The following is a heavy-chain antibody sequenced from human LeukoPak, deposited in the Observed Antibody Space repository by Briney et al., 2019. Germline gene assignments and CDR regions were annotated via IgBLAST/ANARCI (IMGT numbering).Heavy chain of an antibody. V-gene: IGHV4-30-4*01. J-gene: IGHJ4*02. CDR3: ARTNTYYYDSSGYYYGY. CDR2: IYYSGST. D-gene: IGHD3-22*01. Sequence: SSETLSLTCAVSGGSISSGDYYWSWIRQPPGKGLEWIGHIYYSGSTYYNPSLKSRVTISVDTSKNQFSLKLSSVTAADTAVYYCARTNTYYYDSSGYYYGYWGQGTLVTVSS. CDR1: GGSISSGDYY.